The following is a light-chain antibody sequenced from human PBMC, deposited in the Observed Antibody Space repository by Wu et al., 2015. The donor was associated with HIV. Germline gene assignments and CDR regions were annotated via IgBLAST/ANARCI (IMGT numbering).Light chain of an antibody. CDR1: QSISSN. CDR2: GAS. V-gene: IGKV3-15*01. Sequence: EIVMTQPPATLSVSPGERATLSCRASQSISSNLAWYQQKPGQAPRLLIYGASTRATDIPARFSGSGSGTEFTLIISSLQSEDFAVYYCQQYNNWPPVYSFGQGTKLEI. CDR3: QQYNNWPPVYS. J-gene: IGKJ2*03.